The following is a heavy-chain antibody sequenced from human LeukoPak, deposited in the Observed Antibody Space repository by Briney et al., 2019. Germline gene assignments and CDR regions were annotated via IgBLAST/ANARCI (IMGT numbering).Heavy chain of an antibody. V-gene: IGHV3-66*02. CDR1: GFSVSSHY. CDR2: IWADGTT. J-gene: IGHJ5*02. D-gene: IGHD5-24*01. Sequence: QAGGSLRLSCAASGFSVSSHYMAWVRQAPGRRLEWVSSIWADGTTFYTDSVRGRFTVSRDQFKNTLYLQMSSLRPDDTALYYCARDGAGIESWVELDPWGQGTQVTVSA. CDR3: ARDGAGIESWVELDP.